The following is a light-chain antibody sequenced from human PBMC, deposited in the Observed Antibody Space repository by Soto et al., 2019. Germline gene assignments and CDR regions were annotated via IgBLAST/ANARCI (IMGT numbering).Light chain of an antibody. J-gene: IGKJ5*01. CDR1: QGIITY. Sequence: DIQLTQSPSSLSASVGDRVTITCRASQGIITYLNWYQQKPGKPPKSLIYAASRLQSGVPSRFSGSGSATDFTLAISSLQPEDFGTYYCQHYNGYPQTFGQGTRLE. CDR3: QHYNGYPQT. V-gene: IGKV1-16*01. CDR2: AAS.